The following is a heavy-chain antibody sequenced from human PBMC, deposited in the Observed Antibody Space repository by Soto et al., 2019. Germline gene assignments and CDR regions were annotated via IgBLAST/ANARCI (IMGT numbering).Heavy chain of an antibody. CDR2: INHSGST. V-gene: IGHV4-34*01. D-gene: IGHD3-10*01. J-gene: IGHJ4*02. Sequence: PSETLSLTCAVYGGSFSGYYWSWIRQPPGKGLEWIGEINHSGSTNYNPSLKSRVTISVDTSKNQFSLKLSSVTAADTAVYYCARLCMVRGVLNWGQGTLVTVSS. CDR1: GGSFSGYY. CDR3: ARLCMVRGVLN.